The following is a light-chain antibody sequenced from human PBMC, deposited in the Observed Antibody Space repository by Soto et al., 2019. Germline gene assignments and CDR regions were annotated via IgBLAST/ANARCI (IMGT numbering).Light chain of an antibody. V-gene: IGKV1-39*01. Sequence: DIQMTQSPSTLSASVGDRVTISSRASQGISTWLAWYQQKPGKAPKLLIYGASSLQSGVPSRFSGSGSGTDFTLTIGSLQPEDFATYYCQQSYSTSWTFGQGTKVDI. J-gene: IGKJ1*01. CDR2: GAS. CDR1: QGISTW. CDR3: QQSYSTSWT.